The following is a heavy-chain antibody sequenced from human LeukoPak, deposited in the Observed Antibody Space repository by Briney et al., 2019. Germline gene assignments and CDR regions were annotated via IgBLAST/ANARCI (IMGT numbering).Heavy chain of an antibody. J-gene: IGHJ6*02. V-gene: IGHV3-30*04. D-gene: IGHD6-13*01. Sequence: GRSLRLSCAASGFTFSSYAMHWVRQAPGKGLEWVAVISYDGSNKYYADSVKGRFIISRDNSKNTLYLQMNSLRAEDTAVYYCAREKSPEVLIAAAGVYYYYYGMDVWGQGTTVTVSS. CDR1: GFTFSSYA. CDR2: ISYDGSNK. CDR3: AREKSPEVLIAAAGVYYYYYGMDV.